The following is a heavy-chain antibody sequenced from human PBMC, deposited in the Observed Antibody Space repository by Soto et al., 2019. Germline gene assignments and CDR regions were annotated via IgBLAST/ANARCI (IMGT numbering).Heavy chain of an antibody. CDR3: ARTHYSMDV. V-gene: IGHV4-34*01. CDR1: GGSFSDFH. J-gene: IGHJ6*03. Sequence: QVQLQQWGAGLLKPSETLSLTCAASGGSFSDFHWSWIRQPPGKGLEWIGEIHHRGNTNYNPSLRSRVTMSVDTSQKQFSLKMTSVTAADTAVYYCARTHYSMDVWDKGTTVTVSS. CDR2: IHHRGNT.